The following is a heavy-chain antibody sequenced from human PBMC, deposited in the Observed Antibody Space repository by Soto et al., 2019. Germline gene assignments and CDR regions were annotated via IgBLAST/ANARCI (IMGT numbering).Heavy chain of an antibody. D-gene: IGHD2-21*01. J-gene: IGHJ4*02. Sequence: ASVKVSCKAPGDTFTSYYMHWVRQAPGQGLEWTGWISAYNGFTNYAQNLQGRVTMTTDTSTTTAYRELSGLRSDDTAVYYCARVMSGLLPFDYWGQGTLFTSPQ. CDR2: ISAYNGFT. CDR1: GDTFTSYY. CDR3: ARVMSGLLPFDY. V-gene: IGHV1-18*04.